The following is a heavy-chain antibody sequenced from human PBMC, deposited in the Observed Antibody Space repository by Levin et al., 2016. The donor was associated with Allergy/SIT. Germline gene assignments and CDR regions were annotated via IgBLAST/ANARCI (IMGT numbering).Heavy chain of an antibody. D-gene: IGHD2-21*02. CDR2: IIPILGMT. J-gene: IGHJ4*02. Sequence: WVRQAPGQGLEWMGRIIPILGMTNYAQMWQGRVTITADRSTSTAYMELSNLRPDDTAVYYCARWVDPCGGDCSDNYYFDYWGQGTLVTVSS. V-gene: IGHV1-69*02. CDR3: ARWVDPCGGDCSDNYYFDY.